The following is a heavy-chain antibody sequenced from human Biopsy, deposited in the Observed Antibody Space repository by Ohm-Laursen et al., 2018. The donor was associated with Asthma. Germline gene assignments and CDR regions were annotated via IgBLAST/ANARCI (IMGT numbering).Heavy chain of an antibody. D-gene: IGHD3-9*01. V-gene: IGHV1-3*04. CDR1: GYNFISFA. CDR3: ARTYYDFLTGQVKDVFGV. J-gene: IGHJ3*01. CDR2: VNTGNGDT. Sequence: VASVKVSCKVSGYNFISFAIHWVRQAPGQRLEWMGWVNTGNGDTKYSQKFQGRVTITRDTSACTAYMELRSLRSEDTATYYCARTYYDFLTGQVKDVFGVWGQGTMVTVSS.